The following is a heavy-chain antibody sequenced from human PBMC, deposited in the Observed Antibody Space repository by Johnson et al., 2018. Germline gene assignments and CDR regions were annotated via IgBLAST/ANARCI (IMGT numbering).Heavy chain of an antibody. J-gene: IGHJ6*02. CDR1: GFTFSSYD. CDR2: IGTAGDT. V-gene: IGHV3-13*01. Sequence: VQLVESGGGLVQPGGSLRLSCAASGFTFSSYDMHWVRQATGKGLQWVSAIGTAGDTYYPGSVKGRFTISRENAKNPLYLQMNSLRAGDTAVYYCARGFGSVRGVIPNYGMDVWGQGTTVTVSS. CDR3: ARGFGSVRGVIPNYGMDV. D-gene: IGHD3-10*01.